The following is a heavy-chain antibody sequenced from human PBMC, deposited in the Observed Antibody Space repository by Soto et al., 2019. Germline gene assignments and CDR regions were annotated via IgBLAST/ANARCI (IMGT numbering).Heavy chain of an antibody. CDR1: GYTFTGYY. J-gene: IGHJ6*02. CDR3: ARDRSYYGDYVSYGMDV. Sequence: QVQLVQSGAEVKKPGASVKVSCKASGYTFTGYYMHWVRQAPGQGLEWMGWINPNSGGTNYAQKCQGWVTMTRDTSISTAYMELSRLRSGDTAVYYCARDRSYYGDYVSYGMDVWGQGTTVTVSS. D-gene: IGHD4-17*01. V-gene: IGHV1-2*04. CDR2: INPNSGGT.